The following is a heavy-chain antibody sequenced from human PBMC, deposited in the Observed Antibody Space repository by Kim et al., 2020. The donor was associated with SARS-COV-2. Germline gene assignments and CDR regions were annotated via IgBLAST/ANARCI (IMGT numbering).Heavy chain of an antibody. J-gene: IGHJ6*02. CDR1: GFTFSSYS. CDR3: AGDRVSSSWVYYYYGMDG. V-gene: IGHV3-21*01. CDR2: ISSSSSYI. D-gene: IGHD6-13*01. Sequence: GGSLRLSCAASGFTFSSYSMNWVRQAPGKGLEWVSSISSSSSYIYYADSVKGRFTISRDNAKNSLYLQMNSLRAEDTAVYYCAGDRVSSSWVYYYYGMDGWGQGTTVTVSS.